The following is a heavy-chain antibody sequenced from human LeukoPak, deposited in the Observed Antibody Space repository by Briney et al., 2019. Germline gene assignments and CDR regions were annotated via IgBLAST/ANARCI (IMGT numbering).Heavy chain of an antibody. CDR3: ARGSDLLWFGEFYFV. J-gene: IGHJ4*02. D-gene: IGHD3-10*01. V-gene: IGHV1-2*02. CDR1: GYTFTGYY. CDR2: INPNSGGT. Sequence: ASVKVSCKAPGYTFTGYYMHWVRQAPGQGLEWMGWINPNSGGTNYAQKFQGRVTMTRDTSISTAYMELSRLRSDDTAVYYCARGSDLLWFGEFYFVWGQGTLVTVSS.